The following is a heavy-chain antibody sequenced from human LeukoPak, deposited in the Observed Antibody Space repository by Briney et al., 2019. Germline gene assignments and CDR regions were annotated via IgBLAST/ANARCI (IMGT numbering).Heavy chain of an antibody. Sequence: ASVKVSCKASGYTFTSYGISWVRQAPGQGLEWMGWISAYNGNTNYAQKLQGRVTMTTDTSTSTAYMGLRSLRSDDTAVYYCARLDSGSYYEDFDYWGQGTLVTVSS. CDR2: ISAYNGNT. V-gene: IGHV1-18*01. D-gene: IGHD1-26*01. CDR1: GYTFTSYG. J-gene: IGHJ4*02. CDR3: ARLDSGSYYEDFDY.